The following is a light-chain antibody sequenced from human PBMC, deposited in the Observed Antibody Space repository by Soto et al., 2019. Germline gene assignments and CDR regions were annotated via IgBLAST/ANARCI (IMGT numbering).Light chain of an antibody. J-gene: IGLJ3*02. CDR3: CSYAGRSSWV. V-gene: IGLV2-23*01. CDR2: EGT. CDR1: SSDVGNYNL. Sequence: QSALTQPASVSGSPGQSITISCTGSSSDVGNYNLVSWHQQHPGKAPKLMIYEGTKRPSGVSDRFSGSRSGSTASLTISGLQAEDEADYYCCSYAGRSSWVFGGGTKLTVL.